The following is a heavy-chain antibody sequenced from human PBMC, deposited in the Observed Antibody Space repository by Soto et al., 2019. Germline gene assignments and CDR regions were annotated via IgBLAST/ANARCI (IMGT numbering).Heavy chain of an antibody. CDR1: GGSISSYY. CDR2: IYYSGST. Sequence: SETLSLTCTVSGGSISSYYWSWIRQPPGKGLEWIGYIYYSGSTNYNPSLKSRVTISVDTSKNQFSLKLSSVTAADTAVYFCARDGYLDGHYWGQGALVTVSS. V-gene: IGHV4-59*01. D-gene: IGHD3-22*01. J-gene: IGHJ4*02. CDR3: ARDGYLDGHY.